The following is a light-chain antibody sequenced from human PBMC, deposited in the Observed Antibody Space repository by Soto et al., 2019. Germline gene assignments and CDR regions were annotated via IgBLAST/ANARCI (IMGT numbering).Light chain of an antibody. CDR2: KAS. CDR1: QSISPW. CDR3: QQYATYWT. Sequence: DIQMTQSPSTLSASVGDRVTITCRASQSISPWLAWYQQIPGEAPKLLIYKASSLESWVPSRFSGSGSGTEFTLTISSLQPDGVATYYCQQYATYWTFGQGTKVEIK. J-gene: IGKJ1*01. V-gene: IGKV1-5*03.